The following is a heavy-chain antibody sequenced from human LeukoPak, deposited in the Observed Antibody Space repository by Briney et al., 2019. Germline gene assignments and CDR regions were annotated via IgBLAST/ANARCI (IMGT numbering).Heavy chain of an antibody. CDR2: IYSGGKT. CDR3: ARINYYDGSGFYRDY. V-gene: IGHV3-53*01. CDR1: GFTVSDYY. Sequence: PGGSLRLSSAVSGFTVSDYYMSWVRQAPGKGLEWGSVIYSGGKTYYADSVKGRFTISRDDSKNTLHLQMNSLRAEDTAVYYCARINYYDGSGFYRDYWGQGTLVTVSS. D-gene: IGHD3-22*01. J-gene: IGHJ4*02.